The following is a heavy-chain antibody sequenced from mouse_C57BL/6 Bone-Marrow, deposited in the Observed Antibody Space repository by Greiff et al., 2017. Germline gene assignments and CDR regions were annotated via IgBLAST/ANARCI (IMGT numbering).Heavy chain of an antibody. CDR3: TPLITTVVAPRLAY. D-gene: IGHD1-1*01. Sequence: VQLQQSGAELVRPGASVKLSCTASGFNIKDDYMHWVKQRPEQGLEWIGWIDPENGDTEYASKFQGKATITADKSSNTAYLQLSSLTSEDTAVYYCTPLITTVVAPRLAYWGQGTLVTVSA. V-gene: IGHV14-4*01. J-gene: IGHJ3*01. CDR1: GFNIKDDY. CDR2: IDPENGDT.